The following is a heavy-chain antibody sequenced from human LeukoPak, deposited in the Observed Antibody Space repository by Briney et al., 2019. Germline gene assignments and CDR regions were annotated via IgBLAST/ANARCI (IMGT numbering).Heavy chain of an antibody. CDR2: INHSGST. J-gene: IGHJ3*02. V-gene: IGHV4-34*01. CDR1: GGSFSGYY. Sequence: SETLSLTCAVYGGSFSGYYWSWIRQPPGKGLEWIGEINHSGSTNYNPSLKSRVTISVDTSKNQFSLKLSSVTAADTAVYYCAGSPYGSGSYCAFDIWGQGTMVTVSS. D-gene: IGHD3-10*01. CDR3: AGSPYGSGSYCAFDI.